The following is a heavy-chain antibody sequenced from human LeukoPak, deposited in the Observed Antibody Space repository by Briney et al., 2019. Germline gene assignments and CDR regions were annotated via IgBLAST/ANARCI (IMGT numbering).Heavy chain of an antibody. V-gene: IGHV4-39*01. Sequence: PSETLSLTCTVSGGSISSSSYSWGRIRQPPGKGLEWIGSIYYSGSTYYNPSLKSRVTISVDTSKNQFSLKLSSVTAADTAVYYCARLVGATPHFDYWGQGTLVTVSS. D-gene: IGHD1-26*01. CDR1: GGSISSSSYS. CDR3: ARLVGATPHFDY. CDR2: IYYSGST. J-gene: IGHJ4*02.